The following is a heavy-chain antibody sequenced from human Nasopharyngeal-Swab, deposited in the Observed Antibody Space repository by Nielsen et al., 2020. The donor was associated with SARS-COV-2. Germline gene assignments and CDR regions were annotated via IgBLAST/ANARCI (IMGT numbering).Heavy chain of an antibody. CDR2: ISYDGSNK. J-gene: IGHJ3*02. CDR1: GFTFSSYG. V-gene: IGHV3-30*18. D-gene: IGHD6-19*01. Sequence: SLKISCAASGFTFSSYGMHWVRQAPGKGLEWVAVISYDGSNKYYADSVKGRFTISRDNSKNTLYLQMNSLRAEDTAVYYCAKDLPAVAGWGSAFDIWGQGTMVTVSS. CDR3: AKDLPAVAGWGSAFDI.